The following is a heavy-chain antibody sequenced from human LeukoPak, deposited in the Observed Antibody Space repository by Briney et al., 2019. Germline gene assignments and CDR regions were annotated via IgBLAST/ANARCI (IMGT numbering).Heavy chain of an antibody. J-gene: IGHJ4*02. CDR1: GYTFTSYY. CDR2: INASGGST. CDR3: ARARITIFGVVIIPHFDY. V-gene: IGHV1-46*01. D-gene: IGHD3-3*01. Sequence: ASVKVSCKASGYTFTSYYMHWVRQAPGQGLEWMGIINASGGSTSYAQKFQGRVTMTRDTSTSTVYMELSSLRSEDTAVYYCARARITIFGVVIIPHFDYWGQGTLVTVSS.